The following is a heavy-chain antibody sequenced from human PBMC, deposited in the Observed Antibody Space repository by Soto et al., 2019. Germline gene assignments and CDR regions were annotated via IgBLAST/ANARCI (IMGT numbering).Heavy chain of an antibody. V-gene: IGHV1-2*04. CDR3: ARDLGYCSGGSCSYGMDV. CDR1: GYTFTGYY. Sequence: ASVKVSCKASGYTFTGYYMHWVRQAPGQGLEWMGWINPNSGGTNYAQKFQGWVTMTRDTSISTAYMELSRLRSDDTAVYYCARDLGYCSGGSCSYGMDVWGQGTTVTVSS. D-gene: IGHD2-15*01. CDR2: INPNSGGT. J-gene: IGHJ6*02.